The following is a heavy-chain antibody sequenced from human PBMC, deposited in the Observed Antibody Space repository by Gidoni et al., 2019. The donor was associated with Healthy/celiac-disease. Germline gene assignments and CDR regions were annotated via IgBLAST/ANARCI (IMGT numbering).Heavy chain of an antibody. CDR1: GFTFSSYS. CDR2: ISSSSSTI. Sequence: EVQLVESGGGLVQPGGSLRLSCAASGFTFSSYSMNWVRQAPGKGLEWVSYISSSSSTIYYADSVKGRFTISRDNAKNSLYLQMNSLRDEDTAVYYCARVPRVVIPHYYYGMDVWGQGTTVTVSS. V-gene: IGHV3-48*02. D-gene: IGHD3-3*01. CDR3: ARVPRVVIPHYYYGMDV. J-gene: IGHJ6*02.